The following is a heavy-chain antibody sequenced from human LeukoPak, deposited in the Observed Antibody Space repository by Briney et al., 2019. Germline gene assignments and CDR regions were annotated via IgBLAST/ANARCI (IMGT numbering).Heavy chain of an antibody. J-gene: IGHJ5*02. V-gene: IGHV4-34*01. CDR3: ARGVWGRFDP. D-gene: IGHD3-16*01. CDR2: INHSGST. CDR1: GGSLSGHY. Sequence: SETLSLTCAVYGGSLSGHYWSWIRQSPGTGLEWIGEINHSGSTNYNPSLKSRATISVDTSKKQLSLKLSSVTAADTAVYYCARGVWGRFDPWGQGTLVTVSS.